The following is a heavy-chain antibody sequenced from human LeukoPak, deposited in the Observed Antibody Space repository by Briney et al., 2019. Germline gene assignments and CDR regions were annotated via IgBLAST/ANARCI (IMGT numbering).Heavy chain of an antibody. V-gene: IGHV3-23*01. CDR1: GFTFSSYA. CDR3: AKDPFGGMDV. CDR2: IGGTGGTT. D-gene: IGHD3-16*01. J-gene: IGHJ6*02. Sequence: GGSLRLSCAASGFTFSSYAMNWVRQAPGKGLEWVSAIGGTGGTTYYADSVKGRFTISRDNSKNTLYLQMNSLRAEDTAVYYCAKDPFGGMDVWGQGTTVTVSS.